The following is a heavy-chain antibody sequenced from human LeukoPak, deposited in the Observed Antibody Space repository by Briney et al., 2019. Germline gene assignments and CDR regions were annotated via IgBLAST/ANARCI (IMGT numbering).Heavy chain of an antibody. D-gene: IGHD1-26*01. J-gene: IGHJ4*02. CDR1: GFTFSSYE. V-gene: IGHV3-48*03. CDR2: ISSSGSTI. CDR3: ARSGSYYFDY. Sequence: GGSLRLSCAASGFTFSSYEMNWVRQAPGKGLEWVSYISSSGSTIYYADSVKGRFTISRDNAKNSLYLQMNSLRAEDTAVYYCARSGSYYFDYWGQGTLVTVSS.